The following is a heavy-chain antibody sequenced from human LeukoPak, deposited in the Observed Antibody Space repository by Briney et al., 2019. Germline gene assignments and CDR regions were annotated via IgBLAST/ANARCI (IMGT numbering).Heavy chain of an antibody. J-gene: IGHJ3*02. V-gene: IGHV3-23*01. Sequence: GGSLRLSCAASGFTFSSYAMSWVRQAPGKGLEWVSAISGSGGSTYYADSVKGRFTISRDNSKNTLYLQMNSLRAEDTAVYYCARVGLVVVVAATLGAFDIWGQGTMVTVSS. CDR3: ARVGLVVVVAATLGAFDI. CDR1: GFTFSSYA. CDR2: ISGSGGST. D-gene: IGHD2-15*01.